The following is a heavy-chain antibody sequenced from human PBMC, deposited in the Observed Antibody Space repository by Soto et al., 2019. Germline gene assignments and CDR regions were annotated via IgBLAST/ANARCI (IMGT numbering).Heavy chain of an antibody. Sequence: ASVKVSCKASGYTFTSYAMHWVRQAPGQRLEWMGWINAGNGNTKYSQKFQGRVTITRDTSASTAYMELSSLRSEDTAVYYCARAPGYYDILTGLPYFDYWGQGTLVTVSS. CDR1: GYTFTSYA. J-gene: IGHJ4*02. V-gene: IGHV1-3*01. D-gene: IGHD3-9*01. CDR2: INAGNGNT. CDR3: ARAPGYYDILTGLPYFDY.